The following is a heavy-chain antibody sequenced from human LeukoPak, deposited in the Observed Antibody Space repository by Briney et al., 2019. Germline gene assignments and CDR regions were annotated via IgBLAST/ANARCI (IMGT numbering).Heavy chain of an antibody. J-gene: IGHJ6*02. CDR2: INNDGSGT. D-gene: IGHD3-10*01. V-gene: IGHV3-74*01. CDR3: VRGGFGHAMDV. CDR1: GFTFSSYW. Sequence: GGSLRLSCAASGFTFSSYWMHWVRQAPGEGLVWVSVINNDGSGTNYADSAKGRSTISRDNAKNTLYLQMTSLGAEDTAVYYCVRGGFGHAMDVWGQGTTVTVSS.